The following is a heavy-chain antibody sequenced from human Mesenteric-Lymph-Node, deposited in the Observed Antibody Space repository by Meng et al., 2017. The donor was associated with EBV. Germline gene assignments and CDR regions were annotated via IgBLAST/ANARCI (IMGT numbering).Heavy chain of an antibody. D-gene: IGHD2-8*01. CDR2: ISSDATIT. J-gene: IGHJ4*02. Sequence: VRRGESGGVLVRPGGSPRLSCAAAGFSFSSYWMHWVRQTPGKGLMWLARISSDATITNYADSVKGRFTISRDNAKNTLYLQMNSLRVEDTAMYYCARAMVDYWGQGTLVTVSS. CDR1: GFSFSSYW. CDR3: ARAMVDY. V-gene: IGHV3-74*01.